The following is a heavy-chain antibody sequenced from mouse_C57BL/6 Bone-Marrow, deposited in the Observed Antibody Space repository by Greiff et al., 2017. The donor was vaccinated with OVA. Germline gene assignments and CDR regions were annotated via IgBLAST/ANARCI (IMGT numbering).Heavy chain of an antibody. J-gene: IGHJ2*01. Sequence: QVQLQQSGPELVKPGASVKISCKASGYTFTDYYLNWVKQRPGQGLEWIGWIFPGSGSTYYNEKFKGKATLTVDKSSSTAYMLLSSLTSEDSAVYFCASPVYGSSLYYFDYWGQGTTLTVSS. CDR2: IFPGSGST. V-gene: IGHV1-75*01. D-gene: IGHD1-1*01. CDR3: ASPVYGSSLYYFDY. CDR1: GYTFTDYY.